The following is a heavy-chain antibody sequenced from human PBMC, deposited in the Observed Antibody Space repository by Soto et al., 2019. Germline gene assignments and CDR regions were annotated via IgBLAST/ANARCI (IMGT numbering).Heavy chain of an antibody. CDR3: VRDGTKTLRDWFDP. Sequence: SETLSLTCTVSGASISGFYWSWIRKSAGKGLEWIGRIYATGTTDYNPSLKSRVMMSVDTSKRQFSLKLRSVTAADTAVYYCVRDGTKTLRDWFDPWGQGSSVTVSS. J-gene: IGHJ5*02. D-gene: IGHD1-1*01. CDR2: IYATGTT. V-gene: IGHV4-4*07. CDR1: GASISGFY.